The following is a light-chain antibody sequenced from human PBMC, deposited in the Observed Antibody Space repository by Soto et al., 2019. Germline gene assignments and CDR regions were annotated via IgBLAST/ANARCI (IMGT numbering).Light chain of an antibody. CDR3: SSYTRSSIWV. CDR1: TSDVGGHNF. V-gene: IGLV2-14*01. J-gene: IGLJ3*02. CDR2: VVD. Sequence: QSVLTQPASVSGSPGESITISCSGTTSDVGGHNFVSWFQQHPGKAPKMMIYVVDQRPSGVSIRFSGSKSGNTASLTISGLQTEDEADYYCSSYTRSSIWVFGGGTKLTVL.